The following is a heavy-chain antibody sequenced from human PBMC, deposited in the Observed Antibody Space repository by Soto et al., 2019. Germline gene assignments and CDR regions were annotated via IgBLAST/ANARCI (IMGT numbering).Heavy chain of an antibody. V-gene: IGHV3-33*01. Sequence: GGSLRLSCAASGFTFSTYGMHWVRQAPGKGLEWVAVIWYDGTNKYYRDSVKGRFTIFRDNSRNTLDLQMNSLRAEDTAVYYCARDRSTVVNHNAFDICGQGTMVTV. D-gene: IGHD4-17*01. J-gene: IGHJ3*02. CDR3: ARDRSTVVNHNAFDI. CDR2: IWYDGTNK. CDR1: GFTFSTYG.